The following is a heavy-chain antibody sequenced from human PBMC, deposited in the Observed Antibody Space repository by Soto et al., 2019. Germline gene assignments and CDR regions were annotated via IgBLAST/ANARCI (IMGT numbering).Heavy chain of an antibody. D-gene: IGHD6-13*01. CDR2: IIPIFGTA. CDR1: GGTFSSYD. V-gene: IGHV1-69*13. J-gene: IGHJ5*02. Sequence: VKVSCKGSGGTFSSYDISWVRQAPGQGLEWMGGIIPIFGTANYAQKFQGRVTITADKSTSTAYMELSSLRSEDTAVYYCSRLCSSSWLGGWFDPWGQGTLVTVSP. CDR3: SRLCSSSWLGGWFDP.